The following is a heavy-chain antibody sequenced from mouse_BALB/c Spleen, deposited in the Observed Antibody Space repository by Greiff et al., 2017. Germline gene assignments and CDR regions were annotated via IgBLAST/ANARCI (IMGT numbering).Heavy chain of an antibody. Sequence: DVKLVESGGGLVKPGGSLKLSCAASGFTFSSYTMSWVRQTPEKRLEWVATISSGGSYTYYPDSVKGRFTISRDNAKNTLYLQMSSLKSEDTAMYYCTRDSIYYYGSSYVENWYFDVWGAGTTVTVSS. J-gene: IGHJ1*01. CDR1: GFTFSSYT. CDR3: TRDSIYYYGSSYVENWYFDV. V-gene: IGHV5-6-4*01. D-gene: IGHD1-1*01. CDR2: ISSGGSYT.